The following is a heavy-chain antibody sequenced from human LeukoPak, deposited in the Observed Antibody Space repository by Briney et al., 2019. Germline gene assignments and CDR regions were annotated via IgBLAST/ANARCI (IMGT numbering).Heavy chain of an antibody. J-gene: IGHJ4*02. V-gene: IGHV4-59*12. CDR3: ARVFTVGATTGYFDY. Sequence: PSETLSLTCTVSGGSISSYYWSWIRQPPGKGLEWIGSIYHSGSTYYNPSLKSRVTISVDTSKNQFSLKLSSVTAADTAVYYCARVFTVGATTGYFDYWGQGTLVTVSS. D-gene: IGHD1-26*01. CDR2: IYHSGST. CDR1: GGSISSYY.